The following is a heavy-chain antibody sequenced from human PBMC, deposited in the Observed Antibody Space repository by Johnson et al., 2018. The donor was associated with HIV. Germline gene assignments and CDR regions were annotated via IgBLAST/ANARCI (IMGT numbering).Heavy chain of an antibody. V-gene: IGHV3-30*04. CDR1: GFTFSSYA. J-gene: IGHJ3*02. D-gene: IGHD7-27*01. CDR3: ARDLRLGAIDAFDI. Sequence: QVQLVESGGGVVQPGRSLRLSCAASGFTFSSYAMHWVRQAPGKGLEWVAVISYDGSEKYYMDSVRGRFPISRDNAKNSLFLQMNSLRAEDAAVYYCARDLRLGAIDAFDIWGQGTMVSVSS. CDR2: ISYDGSEK.